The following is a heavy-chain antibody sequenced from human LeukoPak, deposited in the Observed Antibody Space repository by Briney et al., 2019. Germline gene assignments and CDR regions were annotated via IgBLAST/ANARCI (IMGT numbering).Heavy chain of an antibody. Sequence: SETLSLTCNVAVVSLSSSYWSWIRQPPGKGLEWIGYISRSGNTNFNPSLKSRFSFSRDTSKNQISLKLNSVTAADTALYYCARGYFDSRDSSNAFDVWGQGTMVTVSS. D-gene: IGHD3-9*01. V-gene: IGHV4-59*08. CDR1: VVSLSSSY. CDR3: ARGYFDSRDSSNAFDV. CDR2: ISRSGNT. J-gene: IGHJ3*01.